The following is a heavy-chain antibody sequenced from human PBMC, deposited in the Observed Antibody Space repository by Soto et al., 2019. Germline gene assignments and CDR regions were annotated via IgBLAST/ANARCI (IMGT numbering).Heavy chain of an antibody. Sequence: ASVKVSCKASGYTFTGYYMHWMRQAPGQGLEWMGWINPNSGGTNYAQKFQGRVTMTRDTSISTAYMELSRLRSDDTAVYYCARGNYGGDYGMDVWGQGTTVTVSS. J-gene: IGHJ6*02. CDR1: GYTFTGYY. CDR2: INPNSGGT. V-gene: IGHV1-2*02. CDR3: ARGNYGGDYGMDV. D-gene: IGHD2-21*01.